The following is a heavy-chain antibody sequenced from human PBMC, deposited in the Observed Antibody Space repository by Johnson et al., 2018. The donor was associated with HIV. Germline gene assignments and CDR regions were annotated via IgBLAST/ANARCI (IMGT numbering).Heavy chain of an antibody. CDR2: ISSSGSTI. V-gene: IGHV3-11*04. CDR3: ARERRAGVKGAFDI. J-gene: IGHJ3*02. D-gene: IGHD2-21*01. CDR1: GFTFSDYY. Sequence: QMLLVESGGGLVQPGGSLRLSCAASGFTFSDYYMSWIRQAPGKGLEWVSYISSSGSTIYYADSVKGRFTISRDNSKNTLYLQMNSLRAEDTAVYYCARERRAGVKGAFDIWGQGTMVTVSS.